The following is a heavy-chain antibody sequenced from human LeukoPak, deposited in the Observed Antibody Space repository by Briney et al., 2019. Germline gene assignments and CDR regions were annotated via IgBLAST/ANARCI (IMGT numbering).Heavy chain of an antibody. V-gene: IGHV3-48*01. CDR1: GFTFSSYS. D-gene: IGHD3-3*01. CDR3: PSSTFAVVIIEFDH. Sequence: PGGSLRLSCAASGFTFSSYSMNWVRQAPGKGLEWVSYISSSSSTIYYADSVKGRFTISRDNSKKSRYLQMNSLRAEDTAVYYCPSSTFAVVIIEFDHWGQGPLVSVSS. CDR2: ISSSSSTI. J-gene: IGHJ4*02.